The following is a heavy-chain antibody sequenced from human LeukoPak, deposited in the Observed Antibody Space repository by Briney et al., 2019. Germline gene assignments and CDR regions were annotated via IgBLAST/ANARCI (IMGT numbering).Heavy chain of an antibody. Sequence: ASVKVSCKASGYTFTGYYIHWVRHAPGQGVKWMGWINPNSGGINYAHNVQGRVTMTRETSISTGYMELSRLRSDDKAVYYCARGYYDSGSYYKWFDPWGQGTPVTVSS. CDR2: INPNSGGI. CDR1: GYTFTGYY. V-gene: IGHV1-2*07. CDR3: ARGYYDSGSYYKWFDP. J-gene: IGHJ5*02. D-gene: IGHD3-10*01.